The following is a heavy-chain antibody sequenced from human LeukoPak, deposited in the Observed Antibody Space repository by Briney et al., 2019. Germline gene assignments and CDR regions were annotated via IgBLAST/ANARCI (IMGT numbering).Heavy chain of an antibody. V-gene: IGHV4-59*01. D-gene: IGHD3-10*01. Sequence: SETLSLTCTVSGGSISSYYWSWIRQPPGKGLEWIGYIYYIGSTNYNPSLKSRVTMSIDTSKNQFSLKLSSVTAADTAVYYCARVSRSGYYYYGMDVWGQGTTVTVSS. CDR3: ARVSRSGYYYYGMDV. CDR2: IYYIGST. CDR1: GGSISSYY. J-gene: IGHJ6*02.